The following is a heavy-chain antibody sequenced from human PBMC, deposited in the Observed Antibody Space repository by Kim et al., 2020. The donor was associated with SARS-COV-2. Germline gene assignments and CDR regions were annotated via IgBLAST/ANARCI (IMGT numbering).Heavy chain of an antibody. Sequence: SETLSLTCTVSGGSISSYYWSWIRQPPGKGLEWIGYIYYSGSTNYNPSLKSRVTISVDTSKNQFSLKLSSVTAADTAVYYCASAPSSGWYLGWFDPWGQGTLVTVSS. J-gene: IGHJ5*02. CDR3: ASAPSSGWYLGWFDP. CDR1: GGSISSYY. CDR2: IYYSGST. D-gene: IGHD6-19*01. V-gene: IGHV4-59*01.